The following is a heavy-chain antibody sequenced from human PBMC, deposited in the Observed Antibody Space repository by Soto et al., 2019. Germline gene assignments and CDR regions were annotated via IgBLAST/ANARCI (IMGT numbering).Heavy chain of an antibody. V-gene: IGHV4-39*01. CDR1: GGSISGSTYY. CDR2: IYYSGST. Sequence: SSETLSLTCTVSGGSISGSTYYWGWIRQPPGKGLEWIGNIYYSGSTYYNPSLKSRVTISVDTSKNQFSLKLSSVTAADTAVYYCAKNMGGPSSGSWHHFDFWGQGTLVTVSS. J-gene: IGHJ4*02. CDR3: AKNMGGPSSGSWHHFDF. D-gene: IGHD6-13*01.